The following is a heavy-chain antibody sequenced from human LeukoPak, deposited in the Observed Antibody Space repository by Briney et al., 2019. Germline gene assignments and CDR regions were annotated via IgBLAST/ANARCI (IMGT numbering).Heavy chain of an antibody. CDR1: GGPFGGSS. Sequence: PSETLSLPGAVNGGPFGGSSWSWIRNPPGRGLGWIGEINHSGSTNYNPSLKSRVTISVDTSKNQFSLKLSSVTAADTAVYYCARERFTMIRYFDLWGRGTLVTVSS. V-gene: IGHV4-34*01. CDR3: ARERFTMIRYFDL. CDR2: INHSGST. J-gene: IGHJ2*01. D-gene: IGHD3-22*01.